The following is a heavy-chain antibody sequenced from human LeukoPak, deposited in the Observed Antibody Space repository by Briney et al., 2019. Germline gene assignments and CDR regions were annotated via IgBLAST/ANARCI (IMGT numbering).Heavy chain of an antibody. D-gene: IGHD4-23*01. CDR1: GFTFGDYA. V-gene: IGHV3-49*04. J-gene: IGHJ4*02. Sequence: GGSLRLSCTASGFTFGDYAMSWVRQAPGKGLEWVGFIRSKAYGGTTEYAASVKGRFTISRDDSKSIAYLQMNSLRAEDTAVYYCARDYGGSSPFDYWGQGTLVTVSS. CDR3: ARDYGGSSPFDY. CDR2: IRSKAYGGTT.